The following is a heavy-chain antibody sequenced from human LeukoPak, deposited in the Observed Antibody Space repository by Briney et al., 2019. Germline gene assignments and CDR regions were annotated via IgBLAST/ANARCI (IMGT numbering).Heavy chain of an antibody. D-gene: IGHD2-2*01. CDR3: ARDAHRASTSSYLARVVWFDP. J-gene: IGHJ5*02. Sequence: SETLSLTCTVSGGSISSYYWSWIRQPAGKGLEWIGRIYNSGSTNYNPSLKSRVTMSVDTSKNQFSLKLSSVTAADTAVYYCARDAHRASTSSYLARVVWFDPWGQGTLVTVSS. CDR2: IYNSGST. CDR1: GGSISSYY. V-gene: IGHV4-4*07.